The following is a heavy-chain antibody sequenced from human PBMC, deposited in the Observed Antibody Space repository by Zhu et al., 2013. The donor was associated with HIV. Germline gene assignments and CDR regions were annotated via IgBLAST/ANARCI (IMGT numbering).Heavy chain of an antibody. J-gene: IGHJ6*02. D-gene: IGHD2-21*02. CDR1: GYTFTSYY. Sequence: QVQLVQSGAEVKKPGASVKVSCKASGYTFTSYYMHWVRQAPGQGLEWMGIINPSGGSTSYAQKFQGRVTMTRDTSTSTVYMELSSLRSEDTAVYYCARENIVVVTAIYGMDVWGQGTTVTVS. CDR3: ARENIVVVTAIYGMDV. CDR2: INPSGGST. V-gene: IGHV1-46*01.